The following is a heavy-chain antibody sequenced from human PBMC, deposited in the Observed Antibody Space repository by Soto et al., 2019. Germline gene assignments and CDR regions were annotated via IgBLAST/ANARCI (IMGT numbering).Heavy chain of an antibody. CDR2: ISISGDVT. D-gene: IGHD3-22*01. V-gene: IGHV3-23*01. CDR3: AKIRNQRVIKGKWQPPYSDY. Sequence: HPGGSLRLSCAASGFTFSSYAMSWVRQVPGKGLEWVSAISISGDVTYYADSVKGRFTISRDNSKNTVYLQMKSLRAEDTAVYYCAKIRNQRVIKGKWQPPYSDYWGQGTLVTVSS. J-gene: IGHJ4*02. CDR1: GFTFSSYA.